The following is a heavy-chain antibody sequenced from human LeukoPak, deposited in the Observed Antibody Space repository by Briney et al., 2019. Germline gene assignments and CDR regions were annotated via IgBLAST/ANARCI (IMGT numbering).Heavy chain of an antibody. V-gene: IGHV1-18*01. CDR3: ARVVFEVGFQFDF. D-gene: IGHD1-26*01. CDR2: ISTYNDNT. CDR1: GSTFNNYG. J-gene: IGHJ4*02. Sequence: ASVKVSCKASGSTFNNYGINWARQAPGQGLEWMGWISTYNDNTNYAQKLQGRVTMTTDTSTSTAYMELRSLTSDDTAVYYCARVVFEVGFQFDFWGQGTLVTVSS.